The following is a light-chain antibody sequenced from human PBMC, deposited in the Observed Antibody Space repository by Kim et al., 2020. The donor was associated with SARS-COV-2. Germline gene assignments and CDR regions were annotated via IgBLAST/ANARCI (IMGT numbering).Light chain of an antibody. Sequence: RSVTSSCIGTSSDIGAYNYVSWYQQQPGKAPKLMIYDVNKWTAGVPDRFSGSKSANTASMTISGLQADDEADYYCCSYARGSIYVFGTGTKVTVL. J-gene: IGLJ1*01. CDR1: SSDIGAYNY. CDR3: CSYARGSIYV. V-gene: IGLV2-11*03. CDR2: DVN.